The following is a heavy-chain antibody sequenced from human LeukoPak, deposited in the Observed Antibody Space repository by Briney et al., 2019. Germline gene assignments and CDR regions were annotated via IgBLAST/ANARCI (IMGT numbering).Heavy chain of an antibody. CDR3: ARGRDSSGGISLGDYFDY. D-gene: IGHD6-19*01. J-gene: IGHJ4*02. CDR2: IKYDGTET. Sequence: GGSLRLSCASAGFIFSDTWMAWVRQAPGKGPEWVAYIKYDGTETNYVDSVRGRFTVSRDNVKNSLYLQMNSLRADDTAVYYCARGRDSSGGISLGDYFDYWGQGTLVTVSS. CDR1: GFIFSDTW. V-gene: IGHV3-7*03.